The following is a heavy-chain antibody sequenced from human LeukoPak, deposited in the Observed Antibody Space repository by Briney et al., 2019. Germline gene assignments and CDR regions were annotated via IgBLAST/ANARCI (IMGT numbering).Heavy chain of an antibody. J-gene: IGHJ5*01. V-gene: IGHV4-34*01. CDR1: GGSFSGYY. Sequence: SETLSLTCAVYGGSFSGYYWSWIRQPPGKGLEWIGEINHSGSTNYNPSLKSRVTISVDTSKNQFSLKLSSVTAADTAVYYCARDRSGSYDSWGQGTLVTVSS. D-gene: IGHD1-26*01. CDR3: ARDRSGSYDS. CDR2: INHSGST.